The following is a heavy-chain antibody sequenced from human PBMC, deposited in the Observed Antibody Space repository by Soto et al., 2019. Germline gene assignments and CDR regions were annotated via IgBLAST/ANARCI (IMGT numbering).Heavy chain of an antibody. V-gene: IGHV3-11*05. Sequence: QVHLVESGGGSVKPGGSLRLSCAASGFTFSDYYMTWIRQAPGKGLEWVSYVSCRSTFTNYADSMKGRFTISRDNAKNSLYLQMTRLRAEDTAVYYCARDNGGTFDYWGQGTLVTFSS. J-gene: IGHJ4*02. D-gene: IGHD2-8*01. CDR1: GFTFSDYY. CDR2: VSCRSTFT. CDR3: ARDNGGTFDY.